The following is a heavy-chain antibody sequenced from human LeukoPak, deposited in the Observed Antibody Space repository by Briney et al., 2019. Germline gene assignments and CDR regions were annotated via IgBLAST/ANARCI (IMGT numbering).Heavy chain of an antibody. V-gene: IGHV4-31*03. CDR1: GGSISSGGYY. D-gene: IGHD3-10*01. CDR3: ARDRGYYGSGSSNWFDP. CDR2: IYYSGST. Sequence: SETLSLTCTVSGGSISSGGYYWSWIRQHPGKGLEWIGYIYYSGSTYYNPSLKSRVTISVDTSKNQFSLKLSPVTAADTAVYYCARDRGYYGSGSSNWFDPWGQGTLVTVSS. J-gene: IGHJ5*02.